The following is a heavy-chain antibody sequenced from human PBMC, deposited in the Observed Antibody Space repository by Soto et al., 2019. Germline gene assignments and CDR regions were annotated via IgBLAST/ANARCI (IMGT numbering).Heavy chain of an antibody. Sequence: SETLCLTCAVYGGSFSGYYWSWIRQPPGKGLEWIGEINHSGSTNYNPSLKSRVTISVDTSRNQFSLKLSSVTAADTAVYYCARGYCSSTSCYDHYYMDVWGKGTTVTVSS. J-gene: IGHJ6*03. CDR2: INHSGST. CDR3: ARGYCSSTSCYDHYYMDV. V-gene: IGHV4-34*01. CDR1: GGSFSGYY. D-gene: IGHD2-2*01.